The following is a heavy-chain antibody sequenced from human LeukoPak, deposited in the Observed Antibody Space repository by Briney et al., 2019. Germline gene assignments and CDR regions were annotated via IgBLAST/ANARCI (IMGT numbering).Heavy chain of an antibody. Sequence: GSLRLSCAASGFTFSSYSMNWVRQAPGKGLEWIGRIYAGGSTTYSPSLKSRVTMSLDTSKNQFSLKVTSVTAADTAVYYCARDSGTSGEVKFDPWGQGTLVTVSS. CDR3: ARDSGTSGEVKFDP. D-gene: IGHD3-10*01. CDR1: GFTFSSYS. V-gene: IGHV4-4*07. J-gene: IGHJ5*02. CDR2: IYAGGST.